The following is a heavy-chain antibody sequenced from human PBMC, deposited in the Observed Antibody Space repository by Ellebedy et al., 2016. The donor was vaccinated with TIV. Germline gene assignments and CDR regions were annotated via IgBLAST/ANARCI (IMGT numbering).Heavy chain of an antibody. CDR2: INHSGST. CDR3: AREEWRRTDAVDYYYGMDV. CDR1: GGSFSGYY. J-gene: IGHJ6*02. D-gene: IGHD5-12*01. V-gene: IGHV4-34*01. Sequence: SETLSLXXAVSGGSFSGYYWSWIRQSPGKGLEWIGDINHSGSTSHNPSLKSRVTMSADIFKSQVSLKLSSVTAADTAVYYCAREEWRRTDAVDYYYGMDVWGQGTTVTVSS.